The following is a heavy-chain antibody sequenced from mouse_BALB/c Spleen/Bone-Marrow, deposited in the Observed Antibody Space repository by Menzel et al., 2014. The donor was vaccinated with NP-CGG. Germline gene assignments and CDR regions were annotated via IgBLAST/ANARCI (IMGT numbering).Heavy chain of an antibody. CDR1: GFTFNYYY. CDR2: ISDGGDYT. CDR3: ARDGEYRYDWFAY. Sequence: EVQRVESGGGLVKPGGSLKLSCTASGFTFNYYYMYWVRQTPEKRLEWVATISDGGDYTYYLDSVKGRFTISRDNAKNNLYLQMSSLKSEDTAMYYCARDGEYRYDWFAYWGRGTLVTVSA. V-gene: IGHV5-4*02. D-gene: IGHD2-14*01. J-gene: IGHJ3*01.